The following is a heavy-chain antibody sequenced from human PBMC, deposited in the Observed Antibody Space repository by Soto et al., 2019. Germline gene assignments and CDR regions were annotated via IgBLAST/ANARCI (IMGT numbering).Heavy chain of an antibody. V-gene: IGHV4-61*01. J-gene: IGHJ4*02. Sequence: SETLSLTCTVSGGSVSSGTYCWSWIRQSPGKGLEWIGYIYYSGNTNYNPSLRSRVSISVDTSKNQFSLKLSSVTAADTAVYYCANAPYDVGGYGYFDYWGQGALVTVS. D-gene: IGHD3-22*01. CDR1: GGSVSSGTYC. CDR3: ANAPYDVGGYGYFDY. CDR2: IYYSGNT.